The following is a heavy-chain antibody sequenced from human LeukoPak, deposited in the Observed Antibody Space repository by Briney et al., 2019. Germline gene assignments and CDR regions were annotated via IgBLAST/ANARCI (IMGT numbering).Heavy chain of an antibody. CDR2: ISGSGGST. D-gene: IGHD5-24*01. CDR1: GFTFSSYA. V-gene: IGHV3-23*01. Sequence: PGGSLRLSCAASGFTFSSYAMSWVRQAPGKGLEWVSAISGSGGSTYYADSVKGRFTISRDNAKNSLYLQMNSLRAGDTAVYYCARDMATIWDYFDYSGQGTLVTVSS. J-gene: IGHJ4*02. CDR3: ARDMATIWDYFDY.